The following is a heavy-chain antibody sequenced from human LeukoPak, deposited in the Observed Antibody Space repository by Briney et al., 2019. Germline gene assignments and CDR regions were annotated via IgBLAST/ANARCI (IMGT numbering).Heavy chain of an antibody. Sequence: SVKVSCKASGGTFSSYAISWVRHAPGQGLEWMGGIIPIFGTANYAQKFQGRVTITADESTSTAYMELSSLRSEDTAVYYCARDQGSMVRGLYEMNYWGQGTLVTVSS. J-gene: IGHJ4*02. V-gene: IGHV1-69*13. D-gene: IGHD3-10*01. CDR2: IIPIFGTA. CDR1: GGTFSSYA. CDR3: ARDQGSMVRGLYEMNY.